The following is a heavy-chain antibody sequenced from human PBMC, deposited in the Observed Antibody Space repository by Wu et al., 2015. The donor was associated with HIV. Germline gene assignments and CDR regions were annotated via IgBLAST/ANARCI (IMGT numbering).Heavy chain of an antibody. D-gene: IGHD3-16*01. J-gene: IGHJ4*01. V-gene: IGHV1-69*13. CDR1: GYIFTDYY. CDR3: ARDGGDH. Sequence: QVQLVQSGPEVKKPGASVKVSCKASGYIFTDYYIQWVRQAPGQGLEWMGRIIPISGTTIYAQKFQGRVTITADETTNTAYMILSSLESGDTATYFCARDGGDHWGQGTLITVSS. CDR2: IIPISGTT.